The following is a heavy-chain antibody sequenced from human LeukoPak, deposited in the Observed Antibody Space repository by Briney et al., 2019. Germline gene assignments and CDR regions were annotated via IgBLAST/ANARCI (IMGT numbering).Heavy chain of an antibody. CDR1: GFTFSSYW. D-gene: IGHD6-13*01. Sequence: GGSLRLSCAASGFTFSSYWMSWVRQAPGKGLEWVANIKQDGSEKYYVDSVKGRFTISRDNAKNSLYLQMNSLRAEDTAVYYCARRGHGSSWYYFDYWGQGTLVTVSS. CDR2: IKQDGSEK. V-gene: IGHV3-7*01. CDR3: ARRGHGSSWYYFDY. J-gene: IGHJ4*02.